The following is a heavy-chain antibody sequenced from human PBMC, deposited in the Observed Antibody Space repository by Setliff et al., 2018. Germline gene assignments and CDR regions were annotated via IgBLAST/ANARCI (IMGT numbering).Heavy chain of an antibody. J-gene: IGHJ4*02. V-gene: IGHV4-34*01. CDR3: ARGRIQLWKYYFDY. Sequence: SETLSLTCAVYGGSFSGYYWSWIRQPPGKGLEWIGEINHSGSTNYNPSLKSRVTISVDTSKNQLSLKLSSVTAADTAVYYCARGRIQLWKYYFDYWGQGTLVTVSS. D-gene: IGHD5-18*01. CDR1: GGSFSGYY. CDR2: INHSGST.